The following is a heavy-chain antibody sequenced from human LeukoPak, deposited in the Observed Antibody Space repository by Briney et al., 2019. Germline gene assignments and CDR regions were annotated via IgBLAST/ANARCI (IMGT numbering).Heavy chain of an antibody. CDR3: AQEGSSGFLDY. J-gene: IGHJ4*02. CDR2: IRYDGSNK. D-gene: IGHD3-22*01. CDR1: TFTFNSYA. V-gene: IGHV3-30*02. Sequence: GRSLRLSCTTSTFTFNSYAIHWVRQAPGKGLEWVAFIRYDGSNKYYADSVKGRFTISRDNSKNTLYLQMNSLRAEDTAVYYCAQEGSSGFLDYWGQGTLVTVSS.